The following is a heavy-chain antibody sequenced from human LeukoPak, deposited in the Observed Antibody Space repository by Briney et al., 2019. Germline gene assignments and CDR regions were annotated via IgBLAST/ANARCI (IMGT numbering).Heavy chain of an antibody. CDR3: ARHFHGPSYFDY. J-gene: IGHJ4*02. V-gene: IGHV4-59*08. D-gene: IGHD2-8*01. CDR1: GFTFSSYE. Sequence: PGGSLRLSCAASGFTFSSYEMSWVRQAPGKGLEWIGYIYYSESTNYNPSPKSRVTISVDTSKNQFSLKLSSVTAADTAVYYCARHFHGPSYFDYWGQGTLVTVSS. CDR2: IYYSEST.